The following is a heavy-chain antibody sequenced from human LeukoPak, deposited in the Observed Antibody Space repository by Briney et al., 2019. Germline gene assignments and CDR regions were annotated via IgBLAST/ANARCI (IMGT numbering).Heavy chain of an antibody. D-gene: IGHD6-13*01. Sequence: SETLSLTCAVYGGSFSGYYWSWIRQPPGKGLEWIGEINHSGSTNYNPSLKSRVTISVDTSKNQFSLKLSSVTAADTAVYYCARGQYGPIYSSSRGPIHYWGQGTLVTVSS. V-gene: IGHV4-34*01. CDR2: INHSGST. CDR3: ARGQYGPIYSSSRGPIHY. J-gene: IGHJ4*02. CDR1: GGSFSGYY.